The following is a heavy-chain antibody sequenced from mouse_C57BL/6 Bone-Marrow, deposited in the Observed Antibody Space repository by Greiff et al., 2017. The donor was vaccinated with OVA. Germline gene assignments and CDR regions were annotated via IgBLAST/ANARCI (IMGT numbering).Heavy chain of an antibody. V-gene: IGHV1-63*01. Sequence: QVQLQQSGAELVRPGTSVKMSCKASGYTFTNYWIGWAKQRPGHGLEWIGDIYPGGGYTNYNEKFKGKATLTADKSSSTAYMQFSSLTSEDSAIYYCARIYYDYPAYFDYWGQGTTLTVSS. J-gene: IGHJ2*01. CDR2: IYPGGGYT. CDR1: GYTFTNYW. D-gene: IGHD2-4*01. CDR3: ARIYYDYPAYFDY.